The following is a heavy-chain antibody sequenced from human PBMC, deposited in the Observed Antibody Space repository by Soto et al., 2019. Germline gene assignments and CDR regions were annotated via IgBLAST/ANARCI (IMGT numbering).Heavy chain of an antibody. J-gene: IGHJ4*02. D-gene: IGHD3-9*01. Sequence: SETLSLTCTVSGSSISRDDYYCIWIRQPPGKGLEWIGYIYHGGSTYYNPSLKSRTTISVDTSKNQFSLKLSSVTAADTAVYYCARLEGLATISYYFDFWGQGALVTVSS. CDR2: IYHGGST. V-gene: IGHV4-30-4*01. CDR3: ARLEGLATISYYFDF. CDR1: GSSISRDDYY.